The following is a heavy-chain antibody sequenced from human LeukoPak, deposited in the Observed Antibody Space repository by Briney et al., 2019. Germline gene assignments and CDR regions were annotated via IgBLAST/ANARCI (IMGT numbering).Heavy chain of an antibody. J-gene: IGHJ3*02. CDR3: ARDQDAFDI. CDR2: IYHSGST. V-gene: IGHV4-30-2*01. Sequence: SQTLSLTCAVSGGSISSGGYSWSWIRQPPGKGPEWIGYIYHSGSTYYNPSLKSRVTISVDRSKNQFSLKLSSVTAADTAVYYCARDQDAFDIWGQGTMVTVSS. CDR1: GGSISSGGYS.